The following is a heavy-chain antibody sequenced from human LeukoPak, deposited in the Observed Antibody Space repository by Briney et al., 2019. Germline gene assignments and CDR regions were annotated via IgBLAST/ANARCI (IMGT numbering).Heavy chain of an antibody. J-gene: IGHJ6*02. CDR1: GGSISSGGYY. Sequence: SETLSLTCTVSGGSISSGGYYWSWIRQPPGKGLEWIGYIYHSGSTYYNPSLKSRVTISVDRSKNQFSLKLSSVTAADTAMYYCARQSYPHYGMDVWGQGTTVTVSS. V-gene: IGHV4-30-2*01. CDR2: IYHSGST. CDR3: ARQSYPHYGMDV.